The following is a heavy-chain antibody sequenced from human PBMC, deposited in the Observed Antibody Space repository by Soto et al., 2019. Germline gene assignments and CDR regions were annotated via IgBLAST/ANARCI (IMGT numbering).Heavy chain of an antibody. V-gene: IGHV3-15*01. J-gene: IGHJ4*02. D-gene: IGHD2-15*01. CDR3: TTDSTQTFCDGGPCYSVLTKIHDS. Sequence: EVQLVESGGGLVKPGGSLRLSCAASGFTFNNGWMSWVRQAPGKGLEWVGRIKSKAAGGTTDYSAPVQGRFTISSDDSKTTVHLQMNSLRTEDTAVYYCTTDSTQTFCDGGPCYSVLTKIHDSWGQGTLVTVSS. CDR1: GFTFNNGW. CDR2: IKSKAAGGTT.